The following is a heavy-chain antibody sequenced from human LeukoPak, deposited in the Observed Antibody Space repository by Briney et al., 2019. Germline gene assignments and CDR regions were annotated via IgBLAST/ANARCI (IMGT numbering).Heavy chain of an antibody. Sequence: SETLSLTCTVSGGSTSSYYWSWIRQPPGKGLEWIGYIHYSGSTNYNPSLKSRVTISVDTSKNQFSLQLSSVTTADTAVYYCVRGPYGSGISNWFDPWGQGTQVIVSS. J-gene: IGHJ5*02. V-gene: IGHV4-59*01. CDR2: IHYSGST. D-gene: IGHD3-10*01. CDR1: GGSTSSYY. CDR3: VRGPYGSGISNWFDP.